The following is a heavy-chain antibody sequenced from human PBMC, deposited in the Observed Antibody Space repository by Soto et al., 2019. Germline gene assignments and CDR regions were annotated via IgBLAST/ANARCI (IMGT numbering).Heavy chain of an antibody. D-gene: IGHD1-26*01. Sequence: SETLSLTCTVSGGSISSYYWSWIRQPPGKGLEWIGYIYYSGSTNYNPSLKSRVTISVDTSKNQFSLKLSSVTAADTAVYYCARESGSGSYYIRGFDYWGQGTLVTVSS. CDR2: IYYSGST. V-gene: IGHV4-59*01. CDR1: GGSISSYY. J-gene: IGHJ4*02. CDR3: ARESGSGSYYIRGFDY.